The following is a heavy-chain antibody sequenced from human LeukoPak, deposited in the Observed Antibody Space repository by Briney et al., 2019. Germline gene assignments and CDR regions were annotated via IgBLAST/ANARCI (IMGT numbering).Heavy chain of an antibody. V-gene: IGHV4-39*07. CDR1: GGSISSSSYY. Sequence: SETLSLTCTVSGGSISSSSYYWGWIRQPPGKGLEWIGSIYYSGSAYYNPSLKSRVTISVDTSKNQFSLKLSSVTAADTAVYYCARVQLDYYGSGSPGANWFDPWGQGTLVTVSS. CDR3: ARVQLDYYGSGSPGANWFDP. J-gene: IGHJ5*02. CDR2: IYYSGSA. D-gene: IGHD3-10*01.